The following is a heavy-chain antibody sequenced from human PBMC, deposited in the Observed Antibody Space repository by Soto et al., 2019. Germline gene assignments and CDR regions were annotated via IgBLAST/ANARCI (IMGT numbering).Heavy chain of an antibody. D-gene: IGHD2-15*01. CDR1: GDSLRSYY. V-gene: IGHV4-59*01. CDR3: ARARGYCSGGNCYSTLYYYYMDV. CDR2: IYYSGST. Sequence: SETLSLTCIVSGDSLRSYYWSWIRQPPGKGLEWIGYIYYSGSTNYNPSLKSRVTMSVDTSKNQFSLKLSSVTAADTAVYYCARARGYCSGGNCYSTLYYYYMDVWGKGTTVTVSS. J-gene: IGHJ6*03.